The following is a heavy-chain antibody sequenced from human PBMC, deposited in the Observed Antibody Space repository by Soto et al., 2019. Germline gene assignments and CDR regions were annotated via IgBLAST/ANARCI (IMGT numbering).Heavy chain of an antibody. J-gene: IGHJ4*02. D-gene: IGHD5-12*01. CDR3: HGYGY. CDR1: GFTVRANY. V-gene: IGHV3-53*01. Sequence: EVQLVESGGGLIQPGGSLRLSCAVSGFTVRANYMSWVSQAPGKGLAWVSVIYSGGTTYYADSVKGRFIISRDLSKITLYLQMNIRRAEDTAVYYCHGYGYWGQGTLVTVSS. CDR2: IYSGGTT.